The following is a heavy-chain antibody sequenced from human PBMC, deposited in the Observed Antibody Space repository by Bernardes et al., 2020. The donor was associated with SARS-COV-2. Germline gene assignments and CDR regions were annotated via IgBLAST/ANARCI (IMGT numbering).Heavy chain of an antibody. Sequence: GGSLRLSCEVSGFTFNNFGMHCVRQVAGKGLEWVAAIAYEGSIQHYADSVKGRSTISRDSSKNTVYLQMNTLRPEDTAVYYCAKLRSVLWIHPYYNAMDAWGQGTTVTVSS. J-gene: IGHJ6*02. CDR1: GFTFNNFG. CDR3: AKLRSVLWIHPYYNAMDA. CDR2: IAYEGSIQ. D-gene: IGHD3-10*01. V-gene: IGHV3-30*18.